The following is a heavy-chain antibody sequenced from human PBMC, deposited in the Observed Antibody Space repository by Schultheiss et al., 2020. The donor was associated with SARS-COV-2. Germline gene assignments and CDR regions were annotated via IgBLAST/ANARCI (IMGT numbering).Heavy chain of an antibody. CDR3: ARREGIAALNYYGMDV. D-gene: IGHD6-13*01. V-gene: IGHV4-59*08. CDR1: GGSISSYY. J-gene: IGHJ6*02. Sequence: SETLSLTCTVSGGSISSYYWSWIRQHPGKGLEWIGYIYYSGSTYYNPSLKSLVTISVDTSKNQFSLKLSSVTAADTAVYYCARREGIAALNYYGMDVWGQGTTVTVSS. CDR2: IYYSGST.